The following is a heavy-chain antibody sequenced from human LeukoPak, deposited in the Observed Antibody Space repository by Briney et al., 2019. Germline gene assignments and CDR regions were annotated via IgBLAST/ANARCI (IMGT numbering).Heavy chain of an antibody. D-gene: IGHD1-1*01. CDR1: GYAFDDFG. V-gene: IGHV3-20*04. J-gene: IGHJ4*02. Sequence: GGSLRLSCAAPGYAFDDFGMSWVRQPPGKGLEWVSNINWNGDDTAYADSVKGRFTISRDNAKKSLYLQIHSLRAEDTAFYYCGRDLLSGEWNLPVGYWGQGTLVTVSS. CDR3: GRDLLSGEWNLPVGY. CDR2: INWNGDDT.